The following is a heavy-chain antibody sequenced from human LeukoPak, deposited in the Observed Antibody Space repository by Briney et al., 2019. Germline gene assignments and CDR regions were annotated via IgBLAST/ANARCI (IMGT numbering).Heavy chain of an antibody. Sequence: GGSLRLSCAASGFTFSSYEMNWVRQAPGKGLEWVSYISSSGSTIYYADSVKGRFTISRDNAKNSLYLQMNSLRAEDTAVYYCARDSRGTMVRGVPLWFDYWGQGTLVTVSS. J-gene: IGHJ4*02. V-gene: IGHV3-48*03. CDR3: ARDSRGTMVRGVPLWFDY. CDR2: ISSSGSTI. CDR1: GFTFSSYE. D-gene: IGHD3-10*01.